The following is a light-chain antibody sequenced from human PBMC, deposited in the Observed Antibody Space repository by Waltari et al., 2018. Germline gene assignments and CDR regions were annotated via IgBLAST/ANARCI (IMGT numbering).Light chain of an antibody. V-gene: IGLV3-21*02. Sequence: SYVLTQPPSESVAPGQEATITCGGNNIERKSVHWYQQKPGQAPVLVVYDDSDRASGIPGRCSGSKSGDTATLTISRAEAGDEADYSCQVWDGGRVVFGGGTKLTVL. CDR1: NIERKS. CDR3: QVWDGGRVV. J-gene: IGLJ2*01. CDR2: DDS.